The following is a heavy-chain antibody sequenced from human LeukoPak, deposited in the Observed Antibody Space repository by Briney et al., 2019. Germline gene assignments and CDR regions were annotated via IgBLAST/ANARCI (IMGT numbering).Heavy chain of an antibody. J-gene: IGHJ5*02. CDR3: ARVPPTQYSSSSHPNWFDP. V-gene: IGHV1-18*01. Sequence: ASVKVSCKASGYTFTSYGISWARQAPGQGLEWMGWISAYNGNTNYAQKLQGRVTMTTDTSTSTAYMELRSLRSDDTAVYYCARVPPTQYSSSSHPNWFDPWGQGTLVTVSS. D-gene: IGHD6-6*01. CDR2: ISAYNGNT. CDR1: GYTFTSYG.